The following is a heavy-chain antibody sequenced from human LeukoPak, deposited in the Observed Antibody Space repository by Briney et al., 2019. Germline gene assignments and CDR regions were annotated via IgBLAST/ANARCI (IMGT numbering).Heavy chain of an antibody. V-gene: IGHV4-34*01. CDR3: ARLADDSSGYYYDY. J-gene: IGHJ4*02. CDR1: GGSFSGYY. CDR2: INHSGST. D-gene: IGHD3-22*01. Sequence: SETLSLTCAVYGGSFSGYYWSWIRQPPGKGLEWIGEINHSGSTNYNPSLKSRVTISVDTSKNQFSLKLSSVTAADTAVYYCARLADDSSGYYYDYWGQGTLVTVSS.